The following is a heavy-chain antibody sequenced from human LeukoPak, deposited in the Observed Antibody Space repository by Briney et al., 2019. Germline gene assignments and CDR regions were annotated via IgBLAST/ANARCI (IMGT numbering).Heavy chain of an antibody. V-gene: IGHV4-31*03. J-gene: IGHJ5*02. Sequence: SETLSLTCTDSGGSISSGGYYWSWIRQHPGKGLEWIGYIYYSGSTYYNPSLKSRVTISVDTSKNQFSLKLSSVTAADTAVYYCARDREGYGDYGGVWWFDPWGQGTLVTVSS. CDR2: IYYSGST. CDR3: ARDREGYGDYGGVWWFDP. CDR1: GGSISSGGYY. D-gene: IGHD4-17*01.